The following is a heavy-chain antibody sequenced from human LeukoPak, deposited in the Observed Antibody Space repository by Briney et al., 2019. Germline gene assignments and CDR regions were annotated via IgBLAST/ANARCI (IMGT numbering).Heavy chain of an antibody. V-gene: IGHV1-2*02. CDR2: INPNSGGT. CDR1: GYTFTGYY. D-gene: IGHD3-3*01. CDR3: ARVVQYYDFWSGYSSFDY. Sequence: GASVKVSFKASGYTFTGYYMHWVRQAPGQGLEWMGWINPNSGGTNYAQKFQGRVTRTRDTSISTAYMELSRLRSDDTAVYYCARVVQYYDFWSGYSSFDYWGQGTLVTVSS. J-gene: IGHJ4*02.